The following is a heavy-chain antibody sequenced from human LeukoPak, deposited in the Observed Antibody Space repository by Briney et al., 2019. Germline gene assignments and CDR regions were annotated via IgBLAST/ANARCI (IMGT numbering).Heavy chain of an antibody. CDR3: ARAAAGRAYYHYGMDV. Sequence: GGSLRLSCAASGFIFTDYAMSWVRQVPGKGLECVSVISASGGKTYYADSVKGRFTISRDNSKNTLDLQMNSLRAEDTAVYYCARAAAGRAYYHYGMDVWGQGTTVTVSS. CDR2: ISASGGKT. J-gene: IGHJ6*02. V-gene: IGHV3-23*01. D-gene: IGHD6-13*01. CDR1: GFIFTDYA.